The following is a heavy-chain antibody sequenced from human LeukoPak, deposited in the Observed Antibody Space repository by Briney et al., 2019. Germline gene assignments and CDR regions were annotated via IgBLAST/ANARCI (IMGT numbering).Heavy chain of an antibody. Sequence: GGSLRLSCAASGFTFDDYGMSWVRQAPGKGLEWVSGINWNGGSTGCADSVEGRFTISRDNAKNSLYLQMNSLRAEDTALYYCAREGITIKGFDPWGQGTLVTVSS. D-gene: IGHD3-9*01. CDR2: INWNGGST. CDR3: AREGITIKGFDP. CDR1: GFTFDDYG. V-gene: IGHV3-20*04. J-gene: IGHJ5*02.